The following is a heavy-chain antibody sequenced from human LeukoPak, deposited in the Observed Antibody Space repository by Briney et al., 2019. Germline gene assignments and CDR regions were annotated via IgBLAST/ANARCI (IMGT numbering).Heavy chain of an antibody. Sequence: GGSLRLSCAASGFTFSSYAMSWVRQAPGKGLEWVSAISGSDGSTFYADSVKGRFTISRDNSKNTLYLQMSSLRAEDTAAYYCAKVKPTVTTNYFDYWGQGTLVTVSS. CDR1: GFTFSSYA. CDR3: AKVKPTVTTNYFDY. CDR2: ISGSDGST. D-gene: IGHD4-17*01. J-gene: IGHJ4*02. V-gene: IGHV3-23*01.